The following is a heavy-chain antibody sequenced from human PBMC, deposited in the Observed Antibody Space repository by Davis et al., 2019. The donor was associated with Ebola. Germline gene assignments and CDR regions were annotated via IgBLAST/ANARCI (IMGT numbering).Heavy chain of an antibody. D-gene: IGHD5-18*01. Sequence: SETLSLTCTVSAGSTSSSSYYWGWIRHPPGKGLEWTGIIYYTGSTYYNPSPKSRVTISVDTSKNQFSLKLSSVTAADTAVYYCARGETAMVLYYYYYGMDVWGQGTTVTVSS. J-gene: IGHJ6*02. V-gene: IGHV4-39*07. CDR3: ARGETAMVLYYYYYGMDV. CDR2: IYYTGST. CDR1: AGSTSSSSYY.